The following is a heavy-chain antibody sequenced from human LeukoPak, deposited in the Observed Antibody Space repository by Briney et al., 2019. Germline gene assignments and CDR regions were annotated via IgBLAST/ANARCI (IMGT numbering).Heavy chain of an antibody. Sequence: GGSLRLSCAASGFTFGIYAMSWVRQAPGKGLEWVSGISGSASTYYADSVKGRFTISRDNSKNTLFLQMSSLRADDTAVYYCARPFLAGGYYMDVWGKGTTVSVSS. D-gene: IGHD2/OR15-2a*01. CDR3: ARPFLAGGYYMDV. J-gene: IGHJ6*03. CDR2: ISGSAST. V-gene: IGHV3-23*01. CDR1: GFTFGIYA.